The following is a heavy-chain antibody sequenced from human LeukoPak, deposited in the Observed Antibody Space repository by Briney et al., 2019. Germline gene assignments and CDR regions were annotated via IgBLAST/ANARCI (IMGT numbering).Heavy chain of an antibody. CDR3: ARVNPLAQYYNWFDP. Sequence: ASVKVSCKASGYTFTNVDINWVRQASGQGLEWMGWMNPNSGNTGYAQNFQGRVTITRDTSINTAYMELSSLRSEDTAVYYCARVNPLAQYYNWFDPWGQGTLVTVSS. D-gene: IGHD2/OR15-2a*01. V-gene: IGHV1-8*02. CDR1: GYTFTNVD. J-gene: IGHJ5*02. CDR2: MNPNSGNT.